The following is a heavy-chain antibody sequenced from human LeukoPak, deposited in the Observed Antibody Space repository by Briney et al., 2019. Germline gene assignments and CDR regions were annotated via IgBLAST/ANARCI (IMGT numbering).Heavy chain of an antibody. CDR2: IYHSGST. Sequence: SQTLSLTCTVSGGSISSGGYYWSWIRQPPGKGLEWIGYIYHSGSTYYNPSLKSRVTISVDRSKNQFSLKLSSVTAADTAVYYCARSLGDGYQPEYPDYYYYMDVWGKGTTVTVSS. CDR3: ARSLGDGYQPEYPDYYYYMDV. D-gene: IGHD3-16*01. J-gene: IGHJ6*03. CDR1: GGSISSGGYY. V-gene: IGHV4-30-2*01.